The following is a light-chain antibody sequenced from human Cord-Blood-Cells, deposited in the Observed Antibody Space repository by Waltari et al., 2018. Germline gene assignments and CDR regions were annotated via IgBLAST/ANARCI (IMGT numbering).Light chain of an antibody. CDR2: DVS. CDR3: CSYAGSYTPV. Sequence: QSALTQPRSVSGSPGQSVTISCTGTSSYVGGYNYVSWYQQHPGKAPKLMIYDVSKRPSGVPDRFSGSKSGNTASLTISGLQAEDEADYYCCSYAGSYTPVFGGGTKLTVL. V-gene: IGLV2-11*01. J-gene: IGLJ2*01. CDR1: SSYVGGYNY.